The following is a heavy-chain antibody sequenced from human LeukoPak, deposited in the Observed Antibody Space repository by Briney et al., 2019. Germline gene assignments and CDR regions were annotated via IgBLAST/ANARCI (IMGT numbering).Heavy chain of an antibody. CDR1: GFTFSSYA. J-gene: IGHJ4*02. D-gene: IGHD3-22*01. V-gene: IGHV3-30-3*01. Sequence: GGSLRLSCAASGFTFSSYAMHWVRQAPGKGLEWVAVISYDGSNKYYADSVKGRFTISRDNSKNTLYLQMNSLRAEDTAVYYCAREDTSSKYYYDSSGSDYWGQGTLVTVSS. CDR2: ISYDGSNK. CDR3: AREDTSSKYYYDSSGSDY.